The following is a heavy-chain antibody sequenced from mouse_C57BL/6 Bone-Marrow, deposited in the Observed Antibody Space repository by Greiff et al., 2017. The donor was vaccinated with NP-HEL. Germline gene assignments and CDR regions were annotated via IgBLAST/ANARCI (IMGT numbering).Heavy chain of an antibody. D-gene: IGHD1-1*01. J-gene: IGHJ2*01. V-gene: IGHV1-81*01. CDR2: IYPRSGNT. CDR3: AREGQPITTVGY. CDR1: GYTFTSYG. Sequence: IQLQQSGAELARPGASVKLSCKASGYTFTSYGISWVKQRTGQGLEWIGEIYPRSGNTYYNEKFKGKATLTADKSSSTAYMELRSLTSEDSAVYFCAREGQPITTVGYWGQGTTLTVSS.